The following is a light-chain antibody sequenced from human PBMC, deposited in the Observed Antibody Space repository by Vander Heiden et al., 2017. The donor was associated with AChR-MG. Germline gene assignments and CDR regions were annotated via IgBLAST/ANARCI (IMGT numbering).Light chain of an antibody. J-gene: IGLJ2*01. CDR3: NSRDSSGNHVV. CDR1: RLRSYY. CDR2: GKT. V-gene: IGLV3-19*01. Sequence: SSELTQDPAVSVALGQTVRITCQGDRLRSYYASWYQQKPGQAPLLVIYGKTNRPSGIPDRFSGSSSGNTASLTITGAQAEDEADYYCNSRDSSGNHVVFGGGTKLTVL.